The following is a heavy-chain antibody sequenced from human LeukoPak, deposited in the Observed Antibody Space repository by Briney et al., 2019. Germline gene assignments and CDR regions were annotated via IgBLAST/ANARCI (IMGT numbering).Heavy chain of an antibody. D-gene: IGHD5-18*01. CDR1: GGSFSGYY. CDR2: INHSGST. CDR3: ARHRYSYGTRGMFDY. Sequence: SETLSLTCAVYGGSFSGYYWSWIRQPPGKGLEWIGEINHSGSTNYNPSLKSRVTISVDTSKNQFSLKLSSVTAADTAVYYCARHRYSYGTRGMFDYWGQGTLVTVSS. J-gene: IGHJ4*02. V-gene: IGHV4-34*01.